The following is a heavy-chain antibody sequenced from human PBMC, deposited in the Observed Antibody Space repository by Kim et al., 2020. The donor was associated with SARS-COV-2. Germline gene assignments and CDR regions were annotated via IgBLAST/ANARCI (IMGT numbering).Heavy chain of an antibody. Sequence: GGSLRLSCAASGFTFSRYAMSWVRQAPGKGLEWVSSITGGGTSTYYADSLRGRFTISRDNSKNTLYLHMNILRAEDTAVYYCAKDLNSVQLERGTFDIWGQGIMVTVSS. CDR1: GFTFSRYA. V-gene: IGHV3-23*01. D-gene: IGHD1-1*01. J-gene: IGHJ3*02. CDR3: AKDLNSVQLERGTFDI. CDR2: ITGGGTST.